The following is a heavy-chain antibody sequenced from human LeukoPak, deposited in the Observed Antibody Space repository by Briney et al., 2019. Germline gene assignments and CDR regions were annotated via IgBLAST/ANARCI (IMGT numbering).Heavy chain of an antibody. CDR1: GYTFTSYD. Sequence: GASVTVSCKASGYTFTSYDINWVRQATGQGLEWMGWMNPNSGNTGYAQKFQGRVTMTRNTSISTAYMELSSLRSEDTAAYYCARSSATVVTPGGYWGQRTLVTVSS. V-gene: IGHV1-8*01. J-gene: IGHJ4*02. D-gene: IGHD4-23*01. CDR3: ARSSATVVTPGGY. CDR2: MNPNSGNT.